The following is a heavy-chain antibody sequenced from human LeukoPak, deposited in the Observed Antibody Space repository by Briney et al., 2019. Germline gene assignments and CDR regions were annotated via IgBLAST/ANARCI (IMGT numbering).Heavy chain of an antibody. CDR3: ARLADSGSYHDAFDT. Sequence: SVKVSCKSSGCTFSSCAISWVRQARGQGVEGMGGIVAIFGTANYAQKFQGTVTITADESTSTAYMELSSLRSEDTAVYYCARLADSGSYHDAFDTWGHETMVTVSS. V-gene: IGHV1-69*13. CDR1: GCTFSSCA. CDR2: IVAIFGTA. D-gene: IGHD1-26*01. J-gene: IGHJ3*02.